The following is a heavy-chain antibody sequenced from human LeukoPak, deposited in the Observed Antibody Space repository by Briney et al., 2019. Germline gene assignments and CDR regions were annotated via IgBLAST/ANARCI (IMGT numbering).Heavy chain of an antibody. CDR2: INKDGSER. Sequence: GGSLRLSCAASGFTFSGCWMSWVRQAPGKGLEWVANINKDGSERYNVDSVKGRFTISRDNANKSLYLQMNSLRAEDTSVYYCARESKGRSKIDYWGQGTLVTVSS. CDR1: GFTFSGCW. J-gene: IGHJ4*02. V-gene: IGHV3-7*01. CDR3: ARESKGRSKIDY. D-gene: IGHD4-17*01.